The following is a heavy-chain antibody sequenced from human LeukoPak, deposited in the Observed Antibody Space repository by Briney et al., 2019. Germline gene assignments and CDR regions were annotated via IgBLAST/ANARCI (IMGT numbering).Heavy chain of an antibody. J-gene: IGHJ4*02. D-gene: IGHD3-3*01. CDR3: TTAPFIFGVVIFDY. CDR1: GFIFSNAW. V-gene: IGHV3-15*01. CDR2: IKSKTDGGTT. Sequence: PGGSLRLSCAASGFIFSNAWMSWVRQAPGKGLEWVGRIKSKTDGGTTDYAAPVKGRFTISRDDSKNTLYLQMNSLKTEDTAVYYCTTAPFIFGVVIFDYWGQGTLVTVSS.